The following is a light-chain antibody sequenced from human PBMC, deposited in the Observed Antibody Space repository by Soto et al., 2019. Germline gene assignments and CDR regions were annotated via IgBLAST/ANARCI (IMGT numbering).Light chain of an antibody. CDR2: VTS. V-gene: IGKV3-15*01. CDR3: QQYSNWPPIT. CDR1: QSVSIH. J-gene: IGKJ5*01. Sequence: ETVMTPSPGTPSVSLGESATLSCRASQSVSIHLAWYQQKPGQAPRLLIYVTSSRATGSPARFSGSGSGTEFTLTISSLQSEDFAVYYCQQYSNWPPITFGQGTRLEIK.